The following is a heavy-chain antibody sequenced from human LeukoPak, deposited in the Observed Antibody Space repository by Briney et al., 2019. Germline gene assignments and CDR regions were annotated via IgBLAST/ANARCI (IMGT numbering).Heavy chain of an antibody. Sequence: GASVKVSCKASGYTFTSYGISWVRQAPGQGLEWMGRIIPILGIANYAQKFQGRVTITADKSTSTAYMELSSLRSEDTAVYYCARVPSTVTTSYYYYGMDVWGQGTTVTVSS. D-gene: IGHD4-17*01. CDR1: GYTFTSYG. J-gene: IGHJ6*02. CDR3: ARVPSTVTTSYYYYGMDV. V-gene: IGHV1-69*04. CDR2: IIPILGIA.